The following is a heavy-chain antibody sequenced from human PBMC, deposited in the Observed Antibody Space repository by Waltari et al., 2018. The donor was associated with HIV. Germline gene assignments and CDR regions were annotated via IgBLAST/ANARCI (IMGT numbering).Heavy chain of an antibody. CDR3: ARDSSGYYYVGYGMDV. Sequence: QVQLVESGGGVVQPGRSLRLSCAASGFPFHTYAMSWVRQAAGKGLGCVAVISYDGSNKYYADSVKGRFTISRDNSKNTLYLQMNSLRAEDTAVYYCARDSSGYYYVGYGMDVWGQGTTVTVSS. D-gene: IGHD3-22*01. CDR2: ISYDGSNK. J-gene: IGHJ6*02. CDR1: GFPFHTYA. V-gene: IGHV3-30*01.